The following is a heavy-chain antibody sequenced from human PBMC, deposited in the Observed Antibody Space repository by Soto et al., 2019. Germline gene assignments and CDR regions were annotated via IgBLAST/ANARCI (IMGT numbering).Heavy chain of an antibody. CDR2: ISSSSSYI. V-gene: IGHV3-21*01. CDR1: GFTFSSYS. J-gene: IGHJ5*02. CDR3: AREANYPNWFDP. Sequence: EVQLVESGGGLVKPGGSLRLSCAASGFTFSSYSMNWVRQAPGKGLEWVSSISSSSSYIYYADSVKGRFTISRDNAKNSLYMQMNSLRAEDTAVYYCAREANYPNWFDPWGQGTLVTVSS. D-gene: IGHD1-7*01.